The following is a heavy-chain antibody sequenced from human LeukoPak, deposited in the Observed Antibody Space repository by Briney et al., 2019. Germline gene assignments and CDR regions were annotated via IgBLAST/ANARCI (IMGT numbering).Heavy chain of an antibody. D-gene: IGHD6-6*01. J-gene: IGHJ6*02. CDR2: VDAHGGSR. Sequence: PGGYLRLSCAGSGFTFSNYWMYWVRQAPGKGLVWVSHVDAHGGSRTYADSVKGRFTISRDNDKKTMYLQMSSLRAEDTAVYYCVRGPSFYYYYYDMDVWGQGTTVTVSS. CDR1: GFTFSNYW. CDR3: VRGPSFYYYYYDMDV. V-gene: IGHV3-74*01.